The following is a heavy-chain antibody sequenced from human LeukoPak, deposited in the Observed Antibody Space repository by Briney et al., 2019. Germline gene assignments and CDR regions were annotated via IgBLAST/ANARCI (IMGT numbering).Heavy chain of an antibody. CDR2: ISWNSGSI. D-gene: IGHD3-22*01. J-gene: IGHJ4*02. CDR3: AKEQGYYSHYFDY. Sequence: GRSLRLSCAASGFTFDDYAMHWVRQAPGKGLKWVSGISWNSGSIGYADSVKGRFTISRDNAKNSLYLQMNSLRAEDMALYYCAKEQGYYSHYFDYWGQGTLVTVSS. CDR1: GFTFDDYA. V-gene: IGHV3-9*03.